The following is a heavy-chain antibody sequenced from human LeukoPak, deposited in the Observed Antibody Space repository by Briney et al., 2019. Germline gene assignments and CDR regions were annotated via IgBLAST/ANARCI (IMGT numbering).Heavy chain of an antibody. D-gene: IGHD3-10*01. Sequence: GGSLRLSCSASGFTFSSYGMHWVRQAPDKGLEWVAGISYDGSNTYYADSVKGRFTISRDNSKNMLYLQMNSPRAEDTAVYYCAKPYYYGSRSYMDYWGQGTLVTVSS. CDR1: GFTFSSYG. CDR2: ISYDGSNT. CDR3: AKPYYYGSRSYMDY. V-gene: IGHV3-30*18. J-gene: IGHJ4*02.